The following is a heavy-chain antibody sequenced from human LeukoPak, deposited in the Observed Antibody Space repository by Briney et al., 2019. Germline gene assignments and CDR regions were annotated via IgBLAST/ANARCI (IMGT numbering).Heavy chain of an antibody. V-gene: IGHV4-34*01. CDR1: GGSFSGYY. CDR2: INHSGST. Sequence: PSETLSLTCAVYGGSFSGYYWSWIRQPPGKGLEWIGEINHSGSTNYNPSLKSRVTISVDRSKNQFSLKLSSVTAADTAVYYCASQRGYSYGPLIDYWGQGTLVTVSS. J-gene: IGHJ4*02. CDR3: ASQRGYSYGPLIDY. D-gene: IGHD5-18*01.